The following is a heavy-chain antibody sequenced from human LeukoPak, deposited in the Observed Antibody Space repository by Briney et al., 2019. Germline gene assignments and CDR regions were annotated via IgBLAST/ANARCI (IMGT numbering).Heavy chain of an antibody. CDR1: GGIFSTYA. CDR2: IIPLFGTT. CDR3: ARDCGGDCYHDF. V-gene: IGHV1-69*05. Sequence: SVKVSCKASGGIFSTYAIKWVRQAPGQGLECMGRIIPLFGTTNYAQKFQGRVTITTDDSRRTVYMELSRLRSDDTAVFYCARDCGGDCYHDFWGQGTLVTISS. D-gene: IGHD2-21*02. J-gene: IGHJ4*02.